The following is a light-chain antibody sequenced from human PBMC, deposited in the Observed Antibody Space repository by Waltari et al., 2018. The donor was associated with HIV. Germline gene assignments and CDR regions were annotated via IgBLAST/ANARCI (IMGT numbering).Light chain of an antibody. Sequence: SYVLTQPPSVSVAPGQTARITCGGNNTGTTAVHWYQQKPAQAPVLVVYDDSDRPSGIPERFSGSNSGNTATLTISRVEAGDEADYYCQVWEESSDHVVFGGGTRLTVL. J-gene: IGLJ2*01. V-gene: IGLV3-21*02. CDR1: NTGTTA. CDR2: DDS. CDR3: QVWEESSDHVV.